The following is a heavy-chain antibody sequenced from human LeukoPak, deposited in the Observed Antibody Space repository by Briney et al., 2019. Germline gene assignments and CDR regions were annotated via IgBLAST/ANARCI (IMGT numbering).Heavy chain of an antibody. V-gene: IGHV3-23*01. CDR2: ISGSGGTT. D-gene: IGHD3-22*01. CDR3: AKGANSGFYNHFDF. CDR1: GFSFSSYA. J-gene: IGHJ4*02. Sequence: GGSLRLSCAAFGFSFSSYAMSWVRQAPGGGLEWVSSISGSGGTTYYADSVKGRFTISRGNSKNTLYLQTNSLSAEDTAVYYCAKGANSGFYNHFDFWGQGSLVTVSS.